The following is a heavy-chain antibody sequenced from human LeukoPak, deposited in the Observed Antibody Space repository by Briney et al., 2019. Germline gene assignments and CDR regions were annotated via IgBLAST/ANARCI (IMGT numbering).Heavy chain of an antibody. D-gene: IGHD3/OR15-3a*01. CDR3: ARYYFWTGSYFFDH. Sequence: GESLMISCKTSGFTFTTHWIAWVRQMPGEGLELMGIIFPGDSDTNYSPSFQGQVTISADKSFNTAYLQWSSLKASDTAMYYCARYYFWTGSYFFDHWGPGTLVTVSS. CDR1: GFTFTTHW. J-gene: IGHJ4*01. V-gene: IGHV5-51*01. CDR2: IFPGDSDT.